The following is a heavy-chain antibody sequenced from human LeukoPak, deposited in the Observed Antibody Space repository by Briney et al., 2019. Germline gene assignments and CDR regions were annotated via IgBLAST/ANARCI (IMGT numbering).Heavy chain of an antibody. V-gene: IGHV3-23*01. CDR1: GFTFSSYA. J-gene: IGHJ4*02. Sequence: GGSLRHSCVGSGFTFSSYAMSWVRQAPGKGLEWVSAISSSGGSTYYADSEKGRFTISRDNSKNTLYLQMNSLRTEDTAVYYCAKTPGGYCSSTGCYVLDYWGQGTLVTVSS. CDR2: ISSSGGST. D-gene: IGHD2-2*01. CDR3: AKTPGGYCSSTGCYVLDY.